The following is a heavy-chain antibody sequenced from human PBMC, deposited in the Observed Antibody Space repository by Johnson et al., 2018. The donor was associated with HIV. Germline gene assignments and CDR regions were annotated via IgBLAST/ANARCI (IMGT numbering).Heavy chain of an antibody. CDR1: GFTFSSYA. CDR3: ASARCTWGAFDI. CDR2: ISYDGSNK. V-gene: IGHV3-30*04. Sequence: QVQLVESGGGVVQPGRSLRLSCAASGFTFSSYAMHWVRQAPGKGLEWVAVISYDGSNKYYADSVKGRFPISRDNSKNTLYLQMNSLRAEDTAVYYCASARCTWGAFDIGGQGTMVTVSS. D-gene: IGHD3-16*02. J-gene: IGHJ3*02.